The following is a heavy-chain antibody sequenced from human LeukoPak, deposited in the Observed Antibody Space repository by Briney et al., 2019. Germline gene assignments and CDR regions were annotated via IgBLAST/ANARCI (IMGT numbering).Heavy chain of an antibody. V-gene: IGHV3-64*01. CDR1: RFTFSSFA. Sequence: GGSLRLSCAASRFTFSSFAMHWVRQAPGKGLEYVSGTSTNGGTTYYANSVKGRFTVSRDNSKNTLYLQMGSLRAEDMAVYYYARGRSGYSNGWHDHWGQGTLVTVSS. J-gene: IGHJ5*02. CDR2: TSTNGGTT. CDR3: ARGRSGYSNGWHDH. D-gene: IGHD5-12*01.